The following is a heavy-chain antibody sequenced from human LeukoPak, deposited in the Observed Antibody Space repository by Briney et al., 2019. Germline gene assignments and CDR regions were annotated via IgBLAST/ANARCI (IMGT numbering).Heavy chain of an antibody. CDR3: ASTGLSGWYHLRPFDY. CDR1: GGSFSGYY. J-gene: IGHJ4*02. CDR2: INHSGST. Sequence: PSETLSLTCAVYGGSFSGYYWSWIRQPPGKGLEWIGEINHSGSTNYNPSLKSRVTISVDTSKNQFSLKLSSVTTADTAVYYCASTGLSGWYHLRPFDYWGQGTLVTVSS. D-gene: IGHD6-19*01. V-gene: IGHV4-34*01.